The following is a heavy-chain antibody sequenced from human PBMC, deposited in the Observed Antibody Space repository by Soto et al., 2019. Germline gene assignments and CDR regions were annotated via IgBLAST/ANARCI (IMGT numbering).Heavy chain of an antibody. D-gene: IGHD2-15*01. CDR3: ARISITRHCSGDGCQLRAPHMDV. V-gene: IGHV4-61*03. J-gene: IGHJ6*02. CDR1: GGSVNSGTYF. CDR2: IYYSGST. Sequence: QVRLQESGPGLVKPSETLSLTCTVSGGSVNSGTYFWSWIRQPPGKGLEWIGYIYYSGSTNYNPSLKSRVTISIDTSQNHFSLELSSVTAADTAVYYCARISITRHCSGDGCQLRAPHMDVWGQGTTVIVSS.